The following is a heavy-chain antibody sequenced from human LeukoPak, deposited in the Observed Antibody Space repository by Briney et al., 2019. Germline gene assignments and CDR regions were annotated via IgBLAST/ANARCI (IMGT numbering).Heavy chain of an antibody. CDR2: INHSGST. Sequence: SETLSLTCAVYGGSFSGYYWSWIRQPPGKGLEWIGEINHSGSTNYNPSLKSRVTISVDTSKNQFSLKLSSVTAADTAVYYCARRSIAAAGITFDSWGQGTLVTVSS. V-gene: IGHV4-34*01. D-gene: IGHD6-13*01. J-gene: IGHJ5*01. CDR1: GGSFSGYY. CDR3: ARRSIAAAGITFDS.